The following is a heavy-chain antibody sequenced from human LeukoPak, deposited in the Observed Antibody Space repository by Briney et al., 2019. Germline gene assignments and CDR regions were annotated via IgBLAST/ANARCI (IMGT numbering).Heavy chain of an antibody. J-gene: IGHJ6*04. CDR1: GFTFSIFP. Sequence: GRSLRLSCEASGFTFSIFPMHWVRQAPGKGLEWVATLSKDGTWKFSVEKDRFTISTDSAKNSLYLQMDSLTVEDTAVYFCARDDGDVWGKGTTVTVSS. CDR3: ARDDGDV. V-gene: IGHV3-7*01. CDR2: LSKDGTWK.